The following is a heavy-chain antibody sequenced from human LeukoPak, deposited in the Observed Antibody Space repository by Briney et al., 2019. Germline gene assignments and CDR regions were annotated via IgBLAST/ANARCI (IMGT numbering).Heavy chain of an antibody. D-gene: IGHD4-11*01. CDR3: ARENPYSRRQLDY. V-gene: IGHV4-59*11. CDR1: AGSISSHY. CDR2: IYYSGTT. J-gene: IGHJ4*02. Sequence: SETLSLTCSVAAGSISSHYWTWIRQPPGKGLEWIGFIYYSGTTNHNPSLKSRVTISVDTSKTQFSLKLSSVTAADTAVYYCARENPYSRRQLDYWGQGTLVSVSS.